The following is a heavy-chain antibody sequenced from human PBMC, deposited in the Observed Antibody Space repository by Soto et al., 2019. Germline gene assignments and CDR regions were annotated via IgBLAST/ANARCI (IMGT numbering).Heavy chain of an antibody. V-gene: IGHV1-2*04. CDR2: LNPNSGGT. Sequence: SVQVSCKASGYTITCYYLLSVRQAPGKGLEWMGWLNPNSGGTHYAQKFQSWVTMTRDTSISTAYMELSRLRSDDTAVYYSARINRGWDSFDYWGQGTLVTVSS. J-gene: IGHJ4*02. CDR3: ARINRGWDSFDY. CDR1: GYTITCYY. D-gene: IGHD6-19*01.